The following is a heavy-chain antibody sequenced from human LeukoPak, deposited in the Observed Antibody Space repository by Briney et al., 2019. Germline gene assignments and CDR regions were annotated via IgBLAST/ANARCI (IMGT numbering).Heavy chain of an antibody. D-gene: IGHD3-22*01. V-gene: IGHV3-74*01. CDR3: ATTYYYDSSGYAGY. CDR2: TNSDGSST. CDR1: GFTFSSYW. J-gene: IGHJ4*02. Sequence: GGSLRLSCAASGFTFSSYWMHWVRQAPGKGLVWVSRTNSDGSSTSSADSVKGRFTISRDNAKNTLYLQMNSLGVEDTAVYYCATTYYYDSSGYAGYWGQGTLVTVSS.